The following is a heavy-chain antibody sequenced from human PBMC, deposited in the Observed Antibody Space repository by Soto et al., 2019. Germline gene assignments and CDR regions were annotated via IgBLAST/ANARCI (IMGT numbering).Heavy chain of an antibody. CDR2: IIPILGIA. J-gene: IGHJ4*02. D-gene: IGHD4-4*01. V-gene: IGHV1-69*08. CDR1: GGTFSSYT. CDR3: AREESGGDQIEMLSTAFDY. Sequence: QVQLVQSGAEVKKPGSSVKVSCKASGGTFSSYTISWVRQAPGQGLEWMGRIIPILGIANYAQKFQGRVTITADKSTSTAYMELSSLRSEDTAVYYCAREESGGDQIEMLSTAFDYWGQGTLVTVSS.